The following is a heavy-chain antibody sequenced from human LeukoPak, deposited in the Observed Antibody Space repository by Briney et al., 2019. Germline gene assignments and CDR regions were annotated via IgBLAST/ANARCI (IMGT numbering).Heavy chain of an antibody. Sequence: PGGSLRLSCAASGFTFSSYGMHWVRQAPGKGLEWVAFIRYDGSNKYYADSVEGRFTISRDNSKNTLYLQMNSLRAEDTAVYYCARVSGPGMNEYFHLWGQGTLVTVSS. CDR2: IRYDGSNK. V-gene: IGHV3-30*02. CDR1: GFTFSSYG. CDR3: ARVSGPGMNEYFHL. D-gene: IGHD3-10*01. J-gene: IGHJ1*01.